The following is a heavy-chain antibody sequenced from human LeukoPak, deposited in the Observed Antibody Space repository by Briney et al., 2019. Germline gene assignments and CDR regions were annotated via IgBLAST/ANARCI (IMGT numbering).Heavy chain of an antibody. J-gene: IGHJ4*02. D-gene: IGHD2-15*01. Sequence: ASVTVSCTASGYTFTVYYMHWVRQAPGQGLEWMGRINPNSGGTNYAQKFQGRVTMTRDTSISTAYMELSRLRSDDTAVYYCARGGVVVAARYYFDYWGQGTLVTVSS. CDR3: ARGGVVVAARYYFDY. CDR1: GYTFTVYY. CDR2: INPNSGGT. V-gene: IGHV1-2*06.